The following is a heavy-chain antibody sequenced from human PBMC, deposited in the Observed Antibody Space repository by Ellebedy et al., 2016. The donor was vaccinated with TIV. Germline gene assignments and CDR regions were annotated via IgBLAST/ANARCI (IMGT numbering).Heavy chain of an antibody. V-gene: IGHV3-74*01. J-gene: IGHJ4*02. CDR1: GFTFSSYW. CDR3: VRNLGAIITDNRDY. D-gene: IGHD3-10*01. Sequence: GESLKISCAASGFTFSSYWMNWVRQVTGKGLVWVSRIKSDGSGTSYADSVRGRFTISRDNTKNTLYLQMNSLRVEETDVYYCVRNLGAIITDNRDYWGQGTLVTVSS. CDR2: IKSDGSGT.